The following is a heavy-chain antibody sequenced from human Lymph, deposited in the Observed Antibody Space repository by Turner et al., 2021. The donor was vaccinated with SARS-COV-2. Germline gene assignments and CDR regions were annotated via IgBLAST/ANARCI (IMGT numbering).Heavy chain of an antibody. J-gene: IGHJ5*02. CDR1: GSSFSSYA. Sequence: QVQLVQPGAEVKKPGCSVEVAWKASGSSFSSYAINWVRQVPGPGLEWMVRSIPILAIANYALKVQGRVTITAEKSTLTAYMELRSLRSEDISVYYCARVRLYSFGGGYYSCFDPWGQGTLVTVSS. D-gene: IGHD1-26*01. CDR2: SIPILAIA. CDR3: ARVRLYSFGGGYYSCFDP. V-gene: IGHV1-69*04.